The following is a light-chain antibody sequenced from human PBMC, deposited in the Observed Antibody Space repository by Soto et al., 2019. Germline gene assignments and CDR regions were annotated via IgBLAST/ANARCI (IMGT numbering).Light chain of an antibody. Sequence: QSALTRPASVSGSPGQSITISCTGTSSDVGGYNYVSWYQQRPGKAPKLIISDVSNRPSGVSDRFSASKSGNTASLTISGLQTEDEADYYCISYTSSITYVFGTGTKVTVL. CDR1: SSDVGGYNY. J-gene: IGLJ1*01. CDR3: ISYTSSITYV. CDR2: DVS. V-gene: IGLV2-14*03.